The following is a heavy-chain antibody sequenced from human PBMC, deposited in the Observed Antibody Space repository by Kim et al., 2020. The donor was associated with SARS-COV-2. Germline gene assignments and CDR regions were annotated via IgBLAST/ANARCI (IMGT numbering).Heavy chain of an antibody. V-gene: IGHV3-30*18. CDR1: GFIFSSYG. CDR2: ISYDGSNK. CDR3: AKGYSGSYLDAFDI. J-gene: IGHJ3*02. Sequence: GGSLRLSCAARGFIFSSYGMHWVRQAPGKGLEWVAVISYDGSNKYYADSVKGRFTISRDNSKNTLYLQMNSLRPEDTAVYYCAKGYSGSYLDAFDIWGPG. D-gene: IGHD1-26*01.